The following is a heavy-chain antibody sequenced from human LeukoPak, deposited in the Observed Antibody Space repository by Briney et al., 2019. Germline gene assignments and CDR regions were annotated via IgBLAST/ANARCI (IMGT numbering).Heavy chain of an antibody. CDR3: ARDRAAYYYDSSGYVRGYFDL. CDR1: GGSISSGGYY. D-gene: IGHD3-22*01. Sequence: SETLSLTCTVSGGSISSGGYYWSWIRQPPGKGLEWIGYIYHSGSTHYNPSLKSRVTTSVDRSKNQFSLKLNSVTAADTAVYYCARDRAAYYYDSSGYVRGYFDLWGRGTLVTVSS. CDR2: IYHSGST. V-gene: IGHV4-30-2*01. J-gene: IGHJ2*01.